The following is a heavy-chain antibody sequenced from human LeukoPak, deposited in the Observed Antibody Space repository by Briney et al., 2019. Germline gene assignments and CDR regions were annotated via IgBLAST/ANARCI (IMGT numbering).Heavy chain of an antibody. J-gene: IGHJ4*02. D-gene: IGHD1-1*01. CDR3: ASLGGGTCFGY. CDR1: GYSISSGYY. CDR2: IYHSGST. V-gene: IGHV4-38-2*01. Sequence: SETLSLTCAVSGYSISSGYYWGWIRQPPGKGLEWIGSIYHSGSTYYNPSLKSRVTISVDTSKNQFSLKLSPVTAADTAVYYCASLGGGTCFGYWGQGTLVTVSS.